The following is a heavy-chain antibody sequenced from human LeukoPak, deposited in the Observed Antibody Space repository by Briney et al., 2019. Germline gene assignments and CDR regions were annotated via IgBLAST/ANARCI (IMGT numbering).Heavy chain of an antibody. V-gene: IGHV4-34*01. CDR3: ARGRNY. CDR2: INHSGST. J-gene: IGHJ4*02. Sequence: NPSETLSLTCAVYGGSFSGYYWSWIRQPPGKGLEWIGEINHSGSTNYNPSLKSRVTISVDTSKNQFSLELSSVTAADTAVYYCARGRNYWGQGTLVTVSS. D-gene: IGHD1-14*01. CDR1: GGSFSGYY.